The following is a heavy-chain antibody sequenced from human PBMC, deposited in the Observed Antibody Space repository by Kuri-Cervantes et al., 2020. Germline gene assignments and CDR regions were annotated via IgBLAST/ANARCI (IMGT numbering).Heavy chain of an antibody. CDR2: IYYSGST. CDR1: GGSISSSSYY. CDR3: AREPPHYYDSSGYYYTRGAFDI. V-gene: IGHV4-39*07. J-gene: IGHJ3*02. Sequence: SETLSLTCTVSGGSISSSSYYWGWIRQPPGKGLEWIGSIYYSGSTYYNPSLKSRVTISVDTSKNQFSLKLSSVTAADTAVYYCAREPPHYYDSSGYYYTRGAFDIWGQGTMVTVSS. D-gene: IGHD3-22*01.